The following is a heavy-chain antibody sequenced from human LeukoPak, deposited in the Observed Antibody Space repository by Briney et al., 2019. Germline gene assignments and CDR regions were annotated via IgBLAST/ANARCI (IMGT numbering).Heavy chain of an antibody. CDR3: ARVLVFYDILTGYYPKDAFDI. CDR1: GYTFTGHG. D-gene: IGHD3-9*01. CDR2: ISAYNGNT. V-gene: IGHV1-18*01. Sequence: GASVKVSCKASGYTFTGHGISWVRQAPGQGLEWMGWISAYNGNTNYAQKLQGRVTMTTDTSTSTAYMELRSLRSDDTAVYYCARVLVFYDILTGYYPKDAFDIWGQGTMVTVSS. J-gene: IGHJ3*02.